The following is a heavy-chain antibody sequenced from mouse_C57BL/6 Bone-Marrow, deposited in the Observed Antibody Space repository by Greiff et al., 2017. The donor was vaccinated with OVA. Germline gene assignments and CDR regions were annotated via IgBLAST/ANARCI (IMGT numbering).Heavy chain of an antibody. Sequence: QVHVKQSGAELARPGASVKLSCKASGYTFTSYGISWVKQRTGQGLEWIGEIYPRSGNTYYNEKFKGKATLTADKSSSTAYMELRSLTSEDSAVYFCARERESSYYGYEVWFAYWGQGTLVTVSA. V-gene: IGHV1-81*01. D-gene: IGHD2-2*01. CDR1: GYTFTSYG. CDR3: ARERESSYYGYEVWFAY. CDR2: IYPRSGNT. J-gene: IGHJ3*01.